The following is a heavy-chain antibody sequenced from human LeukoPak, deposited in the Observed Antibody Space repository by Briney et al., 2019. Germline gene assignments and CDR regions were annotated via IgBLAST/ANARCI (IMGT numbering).Heavy chain of an antibody. CDR2: ISGSGGST. CDR1: GFTFSSYA. V-gene: IGHV3-23*01. CDR3: AKDTPSIVGATGNY. Sequence: PGGSLRLSCAASGFTFSSYAMSWVRQAPGKGLEWVSAISGSGGSTYYANSVKGRFTISRDNSKNTLYLQMNSLRAEDTAVYYCAKDTPSIVGATGNYWGQGTLVTVSS. J-gene: IGHJ4*02. D-gene: IGHD1-26*01.